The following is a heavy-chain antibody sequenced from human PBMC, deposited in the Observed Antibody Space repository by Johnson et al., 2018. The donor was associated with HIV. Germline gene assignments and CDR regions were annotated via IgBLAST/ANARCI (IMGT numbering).Heavy chain of an antibody. CDR1: GFTFSSYA. Sequence: VQLVESGGGLVKPGGSLRLSCGASGFTFSSYAMHWVRQAPGKGLEWVSYISSSGSTIYYADSVKGRFTISRDNSKSTLYLQMNSLRAEDTAVYYCAKDLGIVGAVHRTFDIWGQGTMVTVSS. V-gene: IGHV3-48*01. CDR3: AKDLGIVGAVHRTFDI. CDR2: ISSSGSTI. D-gene: IGHD1-26*01. J-gene: IGHJ3*02.